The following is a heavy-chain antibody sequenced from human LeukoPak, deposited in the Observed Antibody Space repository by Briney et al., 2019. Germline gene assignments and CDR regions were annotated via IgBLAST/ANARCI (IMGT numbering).Heavy chain of an antibody. D-gene: IGHD3-10*01. CDR1: GFTFSSYA. J-gene: IGHJ6*02. Sequence: GGSLRLSCAASGFTFSSYAMNWVRQAPGKGLEWVSTMSGSGGSKHYADSVECRFTISRDNSKNTVYLQMNSLRAEDTAIYYCAKLTSPSGAYGVDVWGQGTTVTVSS. CDR3: AKLTSPSGAYGVDV. V-gene: IGHV3-23*01. CDR2: MSGSGGSK.